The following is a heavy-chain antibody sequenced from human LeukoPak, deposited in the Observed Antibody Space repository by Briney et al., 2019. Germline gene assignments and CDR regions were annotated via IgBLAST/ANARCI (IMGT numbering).Heavy chain of an antibody. CDR3: ATVPIVVVPAAECP. CDR2: FDPEDGET. CDR1: GGTFSSYA. V-gene: IGHV1-24*01. Sequence: VASVKVSCKASGGTFSSYAISWVRQAPGKGLEWMGGFDPEDGETIYAQKFQGRVTMTEDTSTDTAYMELSSLRSEDTAVYYCATVPIVVVPAAECPWGQGTLVTVSS. J-gene: IGHJ5*02. D-gene: IGHD2-2*01.